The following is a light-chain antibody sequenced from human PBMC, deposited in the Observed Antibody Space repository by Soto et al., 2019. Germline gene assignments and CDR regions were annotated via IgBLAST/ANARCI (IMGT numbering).Light chain of an antibody. CDR1: SSDVGGYKY. J-gene: IGLJ1*01. Sequence: QSALTQPASVSGSPGQSITISCSGTSSDVGGYKYVSWYQQYPGKAPKIMIYDVSNRPSGVSNRFSGSKSGNTASLTISGLQAEDEADYYCSSYTSSSTYVFGTGTKLTVL. V-gene: IGLV2-14*01. CDR3: SSYTSSSTYV. CDR2: DVS.